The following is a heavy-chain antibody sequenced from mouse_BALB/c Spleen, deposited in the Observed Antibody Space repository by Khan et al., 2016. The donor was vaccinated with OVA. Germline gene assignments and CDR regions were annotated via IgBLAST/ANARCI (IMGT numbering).Heavy chain of an antibody. CDR1: GYSITSDYA. CDR3: ARDGSRYNYAMDY. Sequence: VQLKESGPGLVKPSQSLSLTCTVTGYSITSDYAWNWIRQFPGNKLEWMGYISYSGSTNYNPALKSRISITRDTSKTQFFLQLNSVTTEDTATYYCARDGSRYNYAMDYWGQGTSVTVSS. D-gene: IGHD2-3*01. CDR2: ISYSGST. J-gene: IGHJ4*01. V-gene: IGHV3-2*02.